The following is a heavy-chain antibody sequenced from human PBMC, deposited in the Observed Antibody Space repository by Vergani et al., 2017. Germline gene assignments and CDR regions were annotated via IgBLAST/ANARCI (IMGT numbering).Heavy chain of an antibody. CDR1: GFSLSTSGMC. Sequence: QVTLRESGPALVKPTQTLTLTCTFSGFSLSTSGMCVSWIRQPPGKSLEWLARIDWDDDKYYSTSLKTRLTISKDSSKNQVVRTMTNMDPVDTAPYYCARTTGYSSGWVIQFDYWGQGTLVTVSS. D-gene: IGHD6-19*01. J-gene: IGHJ4*02. CDR2: IDWDDDK. V-gene: IGHV2-70*15. CDR3: ARTTGYSSGWVIQFDY.